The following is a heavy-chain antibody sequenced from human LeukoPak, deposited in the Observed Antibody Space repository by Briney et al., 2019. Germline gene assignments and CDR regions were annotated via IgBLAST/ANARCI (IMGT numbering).Heavy chain of an antibody. Sequence: GASVKVSCKASGGTFSSYAISWVRQAPGQGLEWMGWISPYNGNTKYLQNLQDRFTMTTDTSTSTAYMELRSLTSDDTAVYYCAREESIGSFQFLHDYWGQGTLVTVSS. D-gene: IGHD1-26*01. J-gene: IGHJ4*02. CDR1: GGTFSSYA. CDR3: AREESIGSFQFLHDY. V-gene: IGHV1-18*01. CDR2: ISPYNGNT.